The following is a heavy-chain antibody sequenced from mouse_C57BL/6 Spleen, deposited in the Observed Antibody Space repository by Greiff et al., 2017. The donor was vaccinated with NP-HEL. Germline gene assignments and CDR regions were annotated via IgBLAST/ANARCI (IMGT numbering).Heavy chain of an antibody. CDR1: GYTFTSYW. D-gene: IGHD2-4*01. J-gene: IGHJ2*01. Sequence: VQLQQSGAELVMPGASVKLSCKASGYTFTSYWMHWVKQRPGQGLEWIGEIDPSDSYTNYNQKFKGKSTLTVDKSSSTAYMQLSSLTSADSAVYYCARFEGLRRFYFDYWGQGTTLTVSS. CDR3: ARFEGLRRFYFDY. CDR2: IDPSDSYT. V-gene: IGHV1-69*01.